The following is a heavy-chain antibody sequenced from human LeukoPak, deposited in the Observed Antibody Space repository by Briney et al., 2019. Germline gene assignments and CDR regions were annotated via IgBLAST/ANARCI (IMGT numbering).Heavy chain of an antibody. CDR3: ARGLDRSYGALGY. J-gene: IGHJ4*02. D-gene: IGHD1-26*01. Sequence: GGSLRLSCAASGFTFSSYAMHWVRQAPGKGLEYVSAICSNGGATYYATSVRGRFTISRDNSKNPLYLQMCSLRAEDMAVYYGARGLDRSYGALGYWGQEPLVPVSS. V-gene: IGHV3-64*01. CDR1: GFTFSSYA. CDR2: ICSNGGAT.